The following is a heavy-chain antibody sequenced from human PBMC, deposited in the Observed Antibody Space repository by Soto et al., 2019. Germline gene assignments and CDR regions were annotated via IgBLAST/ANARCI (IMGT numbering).Heavy chain of an antibody. J-gene: IGHJ4*02. CDR1: GGSISSGDYY. Sequence: PSETLSLTCTVSGGSISSGDYYWSWIRQPPGKGLEWIGYIYYSGSTYYHPSLKSRVTISVDTSKNQFSLKLSSVTAADTAVYYCARGARVVTTWFDYWGQGTLVTVSS. CDR2: IYYSGST. D-gene: IGHD2-21*02. CDR3: ARGARVVTTWFDY. V-gene: IGHV4-30-4*01.